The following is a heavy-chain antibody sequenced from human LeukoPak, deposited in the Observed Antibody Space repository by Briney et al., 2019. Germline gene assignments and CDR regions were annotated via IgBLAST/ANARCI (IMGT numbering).Heavy chain of an antibody. CDR1: GFTFSSYE. J-gene: IGHJ4*02. Sequence: QSGGSLRLSCAASGFTFSSYEMNWVRQAPGKGLEWVSYISSSGSTIYYADSVKGRFTISRDNAKNSLYLQMNSLRAEDTAVYYCARDAPLMTTVTYFDYWGRGTLVTVSS. V-gene: IGHV3-48*03. CDR2: ISSSGSTI. CDR3: ARDAPLMTTVTYFDY. D-gene: IGHD4-17*01.